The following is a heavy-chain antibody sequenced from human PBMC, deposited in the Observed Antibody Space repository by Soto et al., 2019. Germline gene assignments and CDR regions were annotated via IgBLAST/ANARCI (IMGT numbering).Heavy chain of an antibody. D-gene: IGHD5-12*01. Sequence: QVQLVQSGAEVKKPGASVKVSCKASGYTFTSYGISWVRQAPGQGLEWMGWISAYNGNTNYAQKLQGRDTTTTDTFTSTAYMEQRSLRSDDTAVYYCARVSRDIVATIKGAFDIWGEGTIVTVSS. J-gene: IGHJ3*02. CDR2: ISAYNGNT. CDR3: ARVSRDIVATIKGAFDI. CDR1: GYTFTSYG. V-gene: IGHV1-18*01.